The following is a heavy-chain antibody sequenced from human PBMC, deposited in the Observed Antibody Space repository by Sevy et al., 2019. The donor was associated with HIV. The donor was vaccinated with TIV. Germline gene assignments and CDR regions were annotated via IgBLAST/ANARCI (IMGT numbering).Heavy chain of an antibody. D-gene: IGHD2-21*02. CDR1: GFTFSSYE. Sequence: GGSLRLSCAASGFTFSSYEMNWVRQAPGKGLEWDSYISSSGSTIYYADSVKGRFTISKDNAKKSLSLQMNSLRAEETAVDYCASIWMWYCGGDCADAFDIWGQGTMVTVTS. V-gene: IGHV3-48*03. CDR2: ISSSGSTI. CDR3: ASIWMWYCGGDCADAFDI. J-gene: IGHJ3*02.